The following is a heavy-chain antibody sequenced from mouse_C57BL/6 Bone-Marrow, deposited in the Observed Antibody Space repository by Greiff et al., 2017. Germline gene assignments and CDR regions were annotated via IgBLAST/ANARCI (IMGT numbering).Heavy chain of an antibody. CDR2: IYPRRGNT. D-gene: IGHD2-3*01. CDR3: ARSRGWPFFDY. V-gene: IGHV1-81*01. J-gene: IGHJ2*01. Sequence: QVQLQQSGAELARPGASVKLSCKASGYTFTRYGISWGKKRTGQGLEWIGEIYPRRGNTYYNEKFKGKATLTADKSSSTAYMELRSLTSEDSAVYYCARSRGWPFFDYWGQGTTLTVSS. CDR1: GYTFTRYG.